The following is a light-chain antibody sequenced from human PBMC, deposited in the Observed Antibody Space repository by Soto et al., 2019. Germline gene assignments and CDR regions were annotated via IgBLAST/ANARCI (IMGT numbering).Light chain of an antibody. CDR2: GES. Sequence: GLQHSXGTVSLKTGDXXXXXXXASQSVRKSYVEWYKQQXGKARQPLISGESXRATGVADRLSGSGSGRGFTLAISRLEPEEGAVYYCRKYGGSPWTFGHVGNGDIK. J-gene: IGKJ1*01. CDR3: RKYGGSPWT. CDR1: QSVRKSY. V-gene: IGKV3-20*01.